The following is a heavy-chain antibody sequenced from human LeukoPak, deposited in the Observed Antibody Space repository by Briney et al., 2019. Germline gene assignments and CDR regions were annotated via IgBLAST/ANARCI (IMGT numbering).Heavy chain of an antibody. D-gene: IGHD4-17*01. J-gene: IGHJ4*02. CDR1: AYTFTCYY. CDR3: ARGTPYGDYLDY. CDR2: INPNSGGT. V-gene: IGHV1-2*02. Sequence: ASVTVCFKASAYTFTCYYKHWVRQAPGQGLEWMGWINPNSGGTNYAQKFQGRVTMTRDTSISTAYMELSRLRSDDTAVYYCARGTPYGDYLDYWGQGTLVTVSS.